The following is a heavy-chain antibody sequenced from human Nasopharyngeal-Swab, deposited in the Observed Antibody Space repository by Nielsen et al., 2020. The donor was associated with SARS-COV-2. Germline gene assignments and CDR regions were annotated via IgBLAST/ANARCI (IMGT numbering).Heavy chain of an antibody. CDR1: GDSVSSHSAC. Sequence: QTLSLTSAISGDSVSSHSACSNWIRQSPSRGLGSLGRTLYRSTWYNDYAESVKSRIPVNPDTSKNQFSLQLNSVTPEATAVYYCARGRDFSFDSWGQGTLVTASS. J-gene: IGHJ4*02. CDR2: TLYRSTWYN. V-gene: IGHV6-1*01. CDR3: ARGRDFSFDS. D-gene: IGHD3-3*01.